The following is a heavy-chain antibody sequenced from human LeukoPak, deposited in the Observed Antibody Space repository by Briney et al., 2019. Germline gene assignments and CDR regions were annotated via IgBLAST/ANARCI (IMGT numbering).Heavy chain of an antibody. J-gene: IGHJ4*02. V-gene: IGHV3-48*02. CDR2: ISSSSSTI. D-gene: IGHD2-2*01. CDR1: GFTFSSYS. Sequence: PGGSLRLSCAASGFTFSSYSMNWVRQAPGKGMEWVSYISSSSSTIYYADSVKGRFTISRDNVKNSLYLQMNSLRDEDTAVYYCARVAAVPAAMGGPYFDYWGQGTLVTVSS. CDR3: ARVAAVPAAMGGPYFDY.